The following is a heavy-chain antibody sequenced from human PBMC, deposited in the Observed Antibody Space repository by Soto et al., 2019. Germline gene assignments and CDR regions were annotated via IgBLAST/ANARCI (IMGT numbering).Heavy chain of an antibody. CDR3: ARDLDLYSSSWSYYYYGMDV. V-gene: IGHV1-18*04. D-gene: IGHD6-13*01. CDR2: ISAYNGNT. J-gene: IGHJ6*02. CDR1: GYTFTSYG. Sequence: GASVKVSCKASGYTFTSYGISWVRQAPGQGLEWMGWISAYNGNTNYAQKLQGRVTMTTDTSTSTAYMELRSLRSDDTAVYYCARDLDLYSSSWSYYYYGMDVWGQGTTVTVSS.